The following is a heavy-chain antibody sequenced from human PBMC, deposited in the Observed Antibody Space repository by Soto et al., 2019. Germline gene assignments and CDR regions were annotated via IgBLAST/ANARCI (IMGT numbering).Heavy chain of an antibody. Sequence: QVQLVQSGAEVKKPGSSVKVSCKASGGTFSSYTISWVRQAPGQGREWMGRIIPILGIANYAQKFQGRVTITEDKSTSTAYMELSSLRSEDTAVYYCARADGFGTNYMDVWGKGTTVTVSS. CDR2: IIPILGIA. CDR1: GGTFSSYT. D-gene: IGHD3-16*01. J-gene: IGHJ6*03. CDR3: ARADGFGTNYMDV. V-gene: IGHV1-69*02.